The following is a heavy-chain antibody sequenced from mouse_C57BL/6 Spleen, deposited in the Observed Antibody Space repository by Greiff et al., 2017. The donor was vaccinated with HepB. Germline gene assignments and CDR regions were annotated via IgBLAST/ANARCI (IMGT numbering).Heavy chain of an antibody. D-gene: IGHD1-1*01. V-gene: IGHV1-55*01. J-gene: IGHJ2*01. CDR3: ARGHGSSPFDY. Sequence: VQLQQSGAELVKPGASVKLSCKASGYTFTSYWITWVKQRPGQGLEWIGDIYPGSGSTNYNEKFKSKATMTVDTSPSTAYMQLSSLTSEDSAVYYCARGHGSSPFDYWGQGTTLTVSS. CDR2: IYPGSGST. CDR1: GYTFTSYW.